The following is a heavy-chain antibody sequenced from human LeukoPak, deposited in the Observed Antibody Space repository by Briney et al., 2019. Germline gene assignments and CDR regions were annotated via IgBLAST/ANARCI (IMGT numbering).Heavy chain of an antibody. V-gene: IGHV4-61*02. Sequence: SETLSLTCTVSGRSISSGSYYWSWIRQPAGKGLEWIGRIYTSGSTNYNPSLKSRVTISVDTSKNQFSLKLSSVTAADTAVYYCAREKGYYYDSSGYHPIDYWGQGTLVTVRS. D-gene: IGHD3-22*01. CDR2: IYTSGST. CDR1: GRSISSGSYY. J-gene: IGHJ4*02. CDR3: AREKGYYYDSSGYHPIDY.